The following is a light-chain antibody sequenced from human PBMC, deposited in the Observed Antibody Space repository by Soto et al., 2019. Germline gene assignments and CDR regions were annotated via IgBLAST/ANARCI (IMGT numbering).Light chain of an antibody. Sequence: EFLLPPSPCPLLLSPGERATLSCGASQGVSSSYLAWYQQKPGQAPSLRIYGSSSRATGIPDRFSGSGSGTDFPLTISRLEHEDLAVYYCQQYGSPPQFTFGRGTKVDIK. V-gene: IGKV3-20*01. CDR3: QQYGSPPQFT. CDR1: QGVSSSY. J-gene: IGKJ4*02. CDR2: GSS.